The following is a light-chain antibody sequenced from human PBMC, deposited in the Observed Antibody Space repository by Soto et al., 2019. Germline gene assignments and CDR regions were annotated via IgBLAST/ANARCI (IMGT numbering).Light chain of an antibody. J-gene: IGLJ2*01. Sequence: SSELTQPPSVSVSPGQTASITCSGDKLGPNSACWHQQKPGQSPVLVIYQDTKRPSGTPERFAGSNSGDTATLTIRGTQTMDEADYYCQAWDRSTVVFGGGTKLTVL. V-gene: IGLV3-1*01. CDR3: QAWDRSTVV. CDR2: QDT. CDR1: KLGPNS.